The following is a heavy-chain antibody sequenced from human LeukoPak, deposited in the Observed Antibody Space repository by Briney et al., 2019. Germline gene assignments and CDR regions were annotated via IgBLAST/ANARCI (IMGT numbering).Heavy chain of an antibody. V-gene: IGHV3-7*04. CDR2: IKQDGSEK. J-gene: IGHJ5*02. D-gene: IGHD1-1*01. Sequence: PGGSLRLSCAASGFTVSSYWMDWVRQAPGNGLEWVANIKQDGSEKYYVDSVKGRFTISRDNAKKSLYLQMNSLRAEDTAVYSCARDSAGYIAYDTWGQGTLVTVSS. CDR1: GFTVSSYW. CDR3: ARDSAGYIAYDT.